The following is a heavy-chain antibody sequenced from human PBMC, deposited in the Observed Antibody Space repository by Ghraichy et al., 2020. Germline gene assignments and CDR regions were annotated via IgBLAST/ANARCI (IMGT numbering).Heavy chain of an antibody. CDR3: ARRNYDILTGYTPYGMDV. CDR1: GFTFSSYA. V-gene: IGHV3-23*01. CDR2: ISGSGGST. D-gene: IGHD3-9*01. J-gene: IGHJ6*02. Sequence: GGSLRLSCAAAGFTFSSYAMSWVRQAPGKGLEWVSVISGSGGSTYYADSVKGRFTISRDNSMNTLYLQMNSLRAEDTAVYYCARRNYDILTGYTPYGMDVWGQGTTVTVSS.